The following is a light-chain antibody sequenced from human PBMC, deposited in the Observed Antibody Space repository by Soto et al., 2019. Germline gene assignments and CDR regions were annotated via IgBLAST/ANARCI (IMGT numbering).Light chain of an antibody. CDR2: DDS. J-gene: IGLJ3*02. CDR1: NIGDKS. V-gene: IGLV3-21*02. CDR3: QVWDTSSDHCV. Sequence: SSELTQPPSVSVAPGQTATITCEENNIGDKSVHWFQQRPGQAPVLVVFDDSDRPSGIPERFSGSNFGNTATLTISRVEAGDEADYFCQVWDTSSDHCVFGGGTKLTVL.